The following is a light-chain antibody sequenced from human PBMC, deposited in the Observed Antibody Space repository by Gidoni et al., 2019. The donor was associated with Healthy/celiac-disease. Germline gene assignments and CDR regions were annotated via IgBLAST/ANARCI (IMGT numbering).Light chain of an antibody. Sequence: EIGLTQSPATLSVSPGERATLSCRASQSVSSYLAWYQQKPGQAPRLLIYDSSNRATGIPARFSGSVSGTDFTLTISSLEPEDFAVYYCQQRSNWPPITFGQGTRLEIK. CDR3: QQRSNWPPIT. CDR2: DSS. CDR1: QSVSSY. J-gene: IGKJ5*01. V-gene: IGKV3-11*01.